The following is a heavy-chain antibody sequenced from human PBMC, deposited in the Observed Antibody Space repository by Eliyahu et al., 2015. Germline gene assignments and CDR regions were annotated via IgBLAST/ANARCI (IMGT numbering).Heavy chain of an antibody. V-gene: IGHV3-74*01. CDR2: INSDGSST. Sequence: EVQLVESGGGLVQPGGSLRLSCAASGFTFSFYWMHWVRQAPGKGLVWVSRINSDGSSTNYADSVKGRFTISRDNAKNTLYLQVNSLRVEDTAVYYCVRDDGYTYGPDFDSWGQGTLVTVSS. CDR1: GFTFSFYW. CDR3: VRDDGYTYGPDFDS. D-gene: IGHD5-18*01. J-gene: IGHJ4*02.